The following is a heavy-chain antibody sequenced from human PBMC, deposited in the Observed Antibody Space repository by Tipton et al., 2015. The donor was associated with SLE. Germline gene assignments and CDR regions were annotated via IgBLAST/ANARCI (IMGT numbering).Heavy chain of an antibody. CDR1: GGSISSYY. J-gene: IGHJ1*01. CDR3: ATVDCGGDCAPAEYFQH. CDR2: IYYSGST. Sequence: TLSLTCTVSGGSISSYYWRWIRQPPGKGLEWIGYIYYSGSTNYNPSLKSRVTISVDTSKNQFSLKLSSVTAADTAVYYCATVDCGGDCAPAEYFQHWGQGTLVTVSS. V-gene: IGHV4-59*08. D-gene: IGHD2-21*01.